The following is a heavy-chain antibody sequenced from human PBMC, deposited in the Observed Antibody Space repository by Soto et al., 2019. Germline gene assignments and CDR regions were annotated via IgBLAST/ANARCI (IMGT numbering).Heavy chain of an antibody. V-gene: IGHV1-69*13. J-gene: IGHJ6*02. D-gene: IGHD3-10*01. CDR3: ASAYMVRGVLYYYYYYGMDV. Sequence: WASVKVSCKASGGTFSSYAISWVRQAPGQGLEWMGGIIPIFGTANYAQKFQGRVTITADESTSTAYMELSSLRSEDTAVYYCASAYMVRGVLYYYYYYGMDVWGQGTTVTVSS. CDR2: IIPIFGTA. CDR1: GGTFSSYA.